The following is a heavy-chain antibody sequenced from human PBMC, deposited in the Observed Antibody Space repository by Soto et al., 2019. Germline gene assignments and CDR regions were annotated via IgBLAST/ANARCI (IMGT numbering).Heavy chain of an antibody. CDR2: MNPNSGNT. V-gene: IGHV1-8*01. Sequence: QVQLVQSGAEVKKPGASVKVSCRASGYTFTSYDISWVRQATGQGLEWMGWMNPNSGNTVYAQRFQGRVTMTRNTSISTAYMELTSLRAEDTAVYYCARERNWFDSWGQGTLVTVSS. CDR3: ARERNWFDS. CDR1: GYTFTSYD. J-gene: IGHJ5*01.